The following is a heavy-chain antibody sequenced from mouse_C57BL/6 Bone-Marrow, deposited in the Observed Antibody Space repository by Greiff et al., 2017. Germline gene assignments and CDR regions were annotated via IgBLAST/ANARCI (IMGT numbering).Heavy chain of an antibody. CDR2: ISYDGSN. J-gene: IGHJ4*01. CDR1: GYSITSGYY. D-gene: IGHD1-2*01. Sequence: EVQLQESGPGLVKPSQSLSLTCSVTGYSITSGYYWNWIRQFPGNKLEWMGYISYDGSNNYNPSLKNRISITRDTSKNQFFLKLNSVTTEDTATYYCARDLDCGFYAMDYWGQGTSVTVSS. CDR3: ARDLDCGFYAMDY. V-gene: IGHV3-6*01.